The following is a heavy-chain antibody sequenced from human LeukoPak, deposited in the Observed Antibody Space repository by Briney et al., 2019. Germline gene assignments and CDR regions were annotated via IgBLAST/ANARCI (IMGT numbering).Heavy chain of an antibody. D-gene: IGHD5-18*01. V-gene: IGHV4-38-2*02. CDR2: IYQSGRT. CDR3: ARVIRDTAMVLLPFFDY. CDR1: GFSISGGYY. J-gene: IGHJ4*02. Sequence: SETLSLTCTVSGFSISGGYYWGWVRQPPGKGLEWIGSIYQSGRTNYNPSLKSPVTISVDTSKNQFSLKLTSVTAADTAMYYCARVIRDTAMVLLPFFDYWGQGTLVTVSS.